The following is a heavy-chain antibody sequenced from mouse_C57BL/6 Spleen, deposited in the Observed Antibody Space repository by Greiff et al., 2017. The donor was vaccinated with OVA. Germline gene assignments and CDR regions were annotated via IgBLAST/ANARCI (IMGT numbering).Heavy chain of an antibody. J-gene: IGHJ4*01. V-gene: IGHV1-64*01. CDR2: IHPNSGST. D-gene: IGHD1-1*01. CDR3: ARSPYYYGSSPYAMDY. Sequence: QVQLQQSGAELVKPGASVKLSCKASGYTFTSYWMHWVKQRPGQGLEWIGMIHPNSGSTNYNEKFKSKATLTVDKSSSTAYMQLSSLTSEDSAVYYCARSPYYYGSSPYAMDYWGQGTSVTVSS. CDR1: GYTFTSYW.